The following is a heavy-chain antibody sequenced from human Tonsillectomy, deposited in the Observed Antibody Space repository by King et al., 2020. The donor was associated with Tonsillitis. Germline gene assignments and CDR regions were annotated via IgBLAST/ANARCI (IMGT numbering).Heavy chain of an antibody. Sequence: VQLVESGGGLVQPGRSLRLSCAASGFTFDDYAMHWVRQAPGKGLEWVSGISWNSGSLGYADSVKGRFTISRDNAKNSLYLQMNSLRAEDTALYYCAKDGGGTGYSSNWYFDYWGQGTLVTVSS. D-gene: IGHD6-13*01. CDR3: AKDGGGTGYSSNWYFDY. V-gene: IGHV3-9*01. CDR1: GFTFDDYA. J-gene: IGHJ4*02. CDR2: ISWNSGSL.